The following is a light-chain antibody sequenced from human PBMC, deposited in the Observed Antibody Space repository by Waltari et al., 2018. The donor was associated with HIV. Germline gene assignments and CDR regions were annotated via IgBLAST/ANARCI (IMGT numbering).Light chain of an antibody. J-gene: IGKJ1*01. CDR2: TAS. V-gene: IGKV3-20*01. CDR1: LTFTGHH. Sequence: SRRATLTFTGHHCTWHPQKPAQAPRLLSYTASSSSTGIPDRFSGSGSGIDFTLTISLLEPEDFAVYYCQQYGNPPWTFGQGTKVEIK. CDR3: QQYGNPPWT.